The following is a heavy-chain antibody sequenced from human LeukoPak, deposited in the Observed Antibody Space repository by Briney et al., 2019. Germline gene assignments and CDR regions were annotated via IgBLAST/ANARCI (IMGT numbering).Heavy chain of an antibody. V-gene: IGHV4-39*01. J-gene: IGHJ4*02. CDR3: ARHNWNYVGYYFDY. CDR2: IYYSGST. Sequence: PSETLSLTCTVSGGSISSSSYYWGWIRQPPGKGLEWIGSIYYSGSTYYNPSLKSRVTISVDTSKNQFSLKLSSVTAADTAVYHCARHNWNYVGYYFDYWGQGTLVTVSS. CDR1: GGSISSSSYY. D-gene: IGHD1-7*01.